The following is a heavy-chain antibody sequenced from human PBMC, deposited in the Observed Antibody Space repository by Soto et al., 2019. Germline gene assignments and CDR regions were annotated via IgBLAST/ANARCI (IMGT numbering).Heavy chain of an antibody. CDR2: IHSDGSST. Sequence: EVQLVESGGGLVRPGGSLRLSCAASGFTFSYYWMHWVRQAPGKGLVWVSRIHSDGSSTTYADFVKGRFIISRDNARNTVDLQMSSVRVEATAVYYCARGDRGAFALWGQGTVVTVSS. CDR1: GFTFSYYW. J-gene: IGHJ3*01. D-gene: IGHD1-26*01. V-gene: IGHV3-74*01. CDR3: ARGDRGAFAL.